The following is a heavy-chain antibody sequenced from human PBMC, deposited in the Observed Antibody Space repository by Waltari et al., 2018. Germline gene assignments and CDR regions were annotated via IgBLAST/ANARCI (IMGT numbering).Heavy chain of an antibody. V-gene: IGHV1-69*04. Sequence: QVQLVQSGAEVKKPGSSVKVSCTASGGTFNNDAISWVRQAPGQGLEWMGRIIPILNLTNYAQRFQGRVTMTADKSTTTAYMELSSLSSADTAVYYCARARGELADFDFWGQGTQVTVSS. J-gene: IGHJ4*02. CDR2: IIPILNLT. D-gene: IGHD3-10*01. CDR3: ARARGELADFDF. CDR1: GGTFNNDA.